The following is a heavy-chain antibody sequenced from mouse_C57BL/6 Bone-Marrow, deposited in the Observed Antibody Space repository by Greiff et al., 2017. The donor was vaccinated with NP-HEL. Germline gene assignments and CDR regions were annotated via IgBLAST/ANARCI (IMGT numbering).Heavy chain of an antibody. CDR1: GYTFTDYY. CDR2: INPNNGGT. CDR3: ARDGYDTGYAMDY. V-gene: IGHV1-26*01. J-gene: IGHJ4*01. Sequence: EVQLQQSGPELVKPGASVKISCKASGYTFTDYYMNWVKQSHGKSLEWIGDINPNNGGTSYNQKFKGKATLTVDKSSSTAYMELRSLTSEDSAVYYCARDGYDTGYAMDYWGQGTSVTVSS. D-gene: IGHD2-2*01.